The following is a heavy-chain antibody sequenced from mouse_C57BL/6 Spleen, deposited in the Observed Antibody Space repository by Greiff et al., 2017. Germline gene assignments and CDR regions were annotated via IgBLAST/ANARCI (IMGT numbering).Heavy chain of an antibody. Sequence: VQLQQSGPELVKPGASVKISCKASGYTFTDYYMNWVKQSHGKSLEWIGDINPNNGGTSYNQKFKGKATLTVDKSSSTAYMELRSLTSEDSAVYYCARDYYGLGGFAYWGQGTLVTVSA. J-gene: IGHJ3*01. CDR3: ARDYYGLGGFAY. CDR1: GYTFTDYY. V-gene: IGHV1-26*01. D-gene: IGHD1-1*01. CDR2: INPNNGGT.